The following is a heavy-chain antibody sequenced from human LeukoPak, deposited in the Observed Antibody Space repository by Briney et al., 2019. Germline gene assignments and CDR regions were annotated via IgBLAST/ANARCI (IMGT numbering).Heavy chain of an antibody. V-gene: IGHV3-74*01. CDR2: ISPDGSTT. CDR1: GFVIGSYG. D-gene: IGHD4-11*01. Sequence: GGSLRLSCAASGFVIGSYGRHGFGQVPGKGLCWFSRISPDGSTTGYADSVKGRFTASRDNARNTLYLQINSLRAEDSAVYYCTRDRTTITLFELWGQGTLVTVSS. CDR3: TRDRTTITLFEL. J-gene: IGHJ4*02.